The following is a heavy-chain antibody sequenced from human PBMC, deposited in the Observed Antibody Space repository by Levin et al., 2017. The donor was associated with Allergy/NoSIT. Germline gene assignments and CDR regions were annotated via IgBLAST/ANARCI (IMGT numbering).Heavy chain of an antibody. V-gene: IGHV4-34*01. CDR3: ARGPSNTVNTVVNWFDP. Sequence: ASETLSLTCAVQGGSFRGYYWSWIRQPPGKGLEWIGEINHSGDTNDNPSLKSRVTMSVDTSNNQVSLKLRSVTAADTAVYYCARGPSNTVNTVVNWFDPWGQGTLVTVS. D-gene: IGHD2-2*02. CDR1: GGSFRGYY. J-gene: IGHJ5*02. CDR2: INHSGDT.